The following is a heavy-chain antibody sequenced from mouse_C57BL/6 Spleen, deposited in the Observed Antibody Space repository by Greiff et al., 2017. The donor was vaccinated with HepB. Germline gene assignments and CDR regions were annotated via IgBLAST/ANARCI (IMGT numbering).Heavy chain of an antibody. V-gene: IGHV1-61*01. D-gene: IGHD1-1*01. CDR3: ARRGGITTVVDY. J-gene: IGHJ2*01. CDR2: IYPSDSET. CDR1: GYTFTSYW. Sequence: QVHVKQPGAELVRPGSSVKLSCKASGYTFTSYWMDWVKQRPGQGLEWIGNIYPSDSETHYNQKFKDKATLTVDKSSSTAYMQLSSLTSEDSAVYYCARRGGITTVVDYWGQGTTLTVSS.